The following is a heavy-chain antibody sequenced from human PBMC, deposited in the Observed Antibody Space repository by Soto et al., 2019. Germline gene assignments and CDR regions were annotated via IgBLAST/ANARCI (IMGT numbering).Heavy chain of an antibody. V-gene: IGHV1-3*01. CDR3: AGNYYDSSGLDY. CDR1: GYTFTSYA. CDR2: INAGNGNT. J-gene: IGHJ4*02. D-gene: IGHD3-22*01. Sequence: ASVKVSCKASGYTFTSYAMHWVRQAPGQRLEWMGWINAGNGNTKYSQKFQGRVTITRDTSASTAHMELSSLRSEDTAVYYCAGNYYDSSGLDYWGQGTLVTVSS.